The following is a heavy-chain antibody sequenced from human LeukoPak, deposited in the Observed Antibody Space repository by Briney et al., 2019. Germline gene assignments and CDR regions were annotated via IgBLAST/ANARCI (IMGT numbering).Heavy chain of an antibody. D-gene: IGHD6-19*01. CDR1: GFTFSSYA. CDR3: AKVGSSGWYNWFDP. CDR2: ISGSGGST. J-gene: IGHJ5*01. V-gene: IGHV3-23*01. Sequence: GGSLRLSCAASGFTFSSYAMSWVRQAPGKGLEWVSAISGSGGSTYYADSVKGRFTISRDNSKNTLYLQMNSLRAEDTAIYYCAKVGSSGWYNWFDPWGQGTLVTVSS.